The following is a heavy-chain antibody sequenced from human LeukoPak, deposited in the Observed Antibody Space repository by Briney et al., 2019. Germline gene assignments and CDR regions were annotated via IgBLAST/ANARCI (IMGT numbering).Heavy chain of an antibody. CDR2: INSDGSST. CDR1: GFTFSSYW. D-gene: IGHD3-3*01. J-gene: IGHJ4*02. Sequence: GGSLRLSCAASGFTFSSYWMHWVRQAPGKGLVWVSRINSDGSSTSYADSVKGRFTISRDNAKNTLYLQMNSLRAEDTAVYYCARALYDFWSGYYEDLHYWGLGTLVTVSS. CDR3: ARALYDFWSGYYEDLHY. V-gene: IGHV3-74*01.